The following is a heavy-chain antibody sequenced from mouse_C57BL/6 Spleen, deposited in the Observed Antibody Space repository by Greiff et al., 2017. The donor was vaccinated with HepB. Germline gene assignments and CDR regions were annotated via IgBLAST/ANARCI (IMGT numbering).Heavy chain of an antibody. CDR1: GYAFSSSW. V-gene: IGHV1-82*01. CDR3: AREGITTVVAHYYAMDY. J-gene: IGHJ4*01. D-gene: IGHD1-1*01. CDR2: IYPGDGDT. Sequence: QVQLQHSGPELVKPGASVKISCKASGYAFSSSWMNWVKQRPGKGLEWIGRIYPGDGDTNYNGKFKGKATLTADKSSSTAYMQLSSLTSEDSAVYFCAREGITTVVAHYYAMDYWGQGTSVTVSS.